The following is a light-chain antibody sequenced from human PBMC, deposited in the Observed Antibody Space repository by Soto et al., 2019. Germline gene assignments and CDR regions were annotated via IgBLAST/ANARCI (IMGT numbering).Light chain of an antibody. V-gene: IGLV2-23*02. CDR2: EVS. CDR1: SSDVGRYDF. J-gene: IGLJ1*01. CDR3: CSDAGSGIYD. Sequence: QSVLTQPASVSGTPGQSLTISCTGTSSDVGRYDFVSWYQQHPGKVPKVMIYEVSKRPSGVSSRFSGSKSGNMAFLTIYGLQAEDEANYYCCSDAGSGIYDFGTGTKLTVL.